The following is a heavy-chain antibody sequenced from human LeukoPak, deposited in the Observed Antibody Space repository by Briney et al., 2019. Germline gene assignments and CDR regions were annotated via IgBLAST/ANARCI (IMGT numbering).Heavy chain of an antibody. CDR1: GYTFTGYY. D-gene: IGHD4-17*01. CDR3: ARVLYGDYGLDY. Sequence: ASVKVSCKASGYTFTGYYMHWVRQAPGQGLEWMGRINPNSGGTNYAQKFQGRVTMTRDTSIGTAYMELSRLRSDDTAVYYCARVLYGDYGLDYWGQGTLVTVSS. J-gene: IGHJ4*02. CDR2: INPNSGGT. V-gene: IGHV1-2*06.